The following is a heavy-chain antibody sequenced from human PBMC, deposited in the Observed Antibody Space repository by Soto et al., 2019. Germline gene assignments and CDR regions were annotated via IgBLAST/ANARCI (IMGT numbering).Heavy chain of an antibody. D-gene: IGHD6-6*01. V-gene: IGHV3-23*01. CDR3: AKEGSSSLYYFDC. Sequence: EVQLLESGGGLVQPGGSPRLSCAASGFTFSSYAMSWVRQAPGKGLEWVSTISGSGGSTYYADSVKGRFTISRDSSRNTLYLQMNSLRAEDTALYYCAKEGSSSLYYFDCWGQGTLVTVSS. CDR2: ISGSGGST. J-gene: IGHJ4*02. CDR1: GFTFSSYA.